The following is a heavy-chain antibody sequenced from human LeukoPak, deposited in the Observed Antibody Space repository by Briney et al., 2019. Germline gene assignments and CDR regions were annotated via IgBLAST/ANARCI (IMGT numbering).Heavy chain of an antibody. D-gene: IGHD3-16*02. CDR1: GFTSSSYW. V-gene: IGHV3-7*01. Sequence: PGGSLRLSCEASGFTSSSYWMTWVRQAPGKGLEWVANIKEDGSDKYYVDSVKGRFTISRGNAKNSLYLQMNSLRVEDTAVYFCARVAYDYVWGSYRQYGMDVWGQGTTVTVSS. CDR2: IKEDGSDK. CDR3: ARVAYDYVWGSYRQYGMDV. J-gene: IGHJ6*02.